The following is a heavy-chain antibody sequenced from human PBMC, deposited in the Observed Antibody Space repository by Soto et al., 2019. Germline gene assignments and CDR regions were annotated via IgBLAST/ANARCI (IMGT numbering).Heavy chain of an antibody. Sequence: ASVKVSCKASGYTFTSYGISWVRQAPGQGLEWMGWISAYNGNTNYAQKLQGRVTMTTDTSTSTAYMELRSLRSDDTAVYYCARDQGRKGGGYCGGDCYSRYYYGMDVWGQGTTVTVSS. CDR3: ARDQGRKGGGYCGGDCYSRYYYGMDV. D-gene: IGHD2-21*02. J-gene: IGHJ6*02. CDR2: ISAYNGNT. V-gene: IGHV1-18*04. CDR1: GYTFTSYG.